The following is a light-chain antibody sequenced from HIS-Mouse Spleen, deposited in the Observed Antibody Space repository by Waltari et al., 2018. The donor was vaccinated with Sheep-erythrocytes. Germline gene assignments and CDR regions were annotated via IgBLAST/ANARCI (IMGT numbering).Light chain of an antibody. CDR1: SSDVGCDHD. Sequence: QSALTHPRSVSGSPGQSVTLSCTGTSSDVGCDHDVPWYQPHPGKAPKLMIYDVSKRPSGFPDRFSGSKSGNTASLTISGLQAEDEADYYCCSYAGSYNHVFATGTKVTVL. V-gene: IGLV2-11*01. CDR2: DVS. J-gene: IGLJ1*01. CDR3: CSYAGSYNHV.